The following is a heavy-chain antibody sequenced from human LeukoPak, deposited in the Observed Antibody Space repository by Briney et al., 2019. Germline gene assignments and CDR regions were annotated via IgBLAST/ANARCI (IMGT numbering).Heavy chain of an antibody. CDR1: GYTFTGQF. Sequence: ASVKVSCKASGYTFTGQFIHWLRQAPGRGLEWMGWIDPPSGVPHYAQKFLDTVTMTRDTSIGTAYMEVRRLKSDDTAVYYCARSGFSTGFYLDFWGQGTLISVSS. CDR3: ARSGFSTGFYLDF. CDR2: IDPPSGVP. D-gene: IGHD2-8*02. V-gene: IGHV1-2*02. J-gene: IGHJ4*02.